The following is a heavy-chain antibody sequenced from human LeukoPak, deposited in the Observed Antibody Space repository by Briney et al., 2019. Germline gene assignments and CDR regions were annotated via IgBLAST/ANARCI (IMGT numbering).Heavy chain of an antibody. D-gene: IGHD1-26*01. Sequence: GGSLRLSCAASGFTFSGSAMHWVRQASGKGLEWVGRIRSKANSYATAYAASVKGRFTISRDDSKNTAYLQMNSLKTEDTAVYYCATLWELLAFDIWGQGTMVTVSS. CDR1: GFTFSGSA. V-gene: IGHV3-73*01. J-gene: IGHJ3*02. CDR2: IRSKANSYAT. CDR3: ATLWELLAFDI.